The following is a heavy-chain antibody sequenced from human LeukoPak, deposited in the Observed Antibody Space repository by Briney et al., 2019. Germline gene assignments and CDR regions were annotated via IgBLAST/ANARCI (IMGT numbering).Heavy chain of an antibody. D-gene: IGHD2-21*01. CDR1: GDSSRTFY. CDR2: VYTSGNT. V-gene: IGHV4-4*07. CDR3: MTIFTGYYMDV. J-gene: IGHJ6*03. Sequence: SETLSLTCTLSGDSSRTFYWSWLRQPAGMGLEWIGRVYTSGNTNYNPSLKSRVAMSLDTSKKQFSLRLSSVTAADTAVYYCMTIFTGYYMDVWGKGTTVTVSS.